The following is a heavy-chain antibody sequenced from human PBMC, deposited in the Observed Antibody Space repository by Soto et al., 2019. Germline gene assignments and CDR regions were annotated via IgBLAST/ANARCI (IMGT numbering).Heavy chain of an antibody. D-gene: IGHD3-22*01. V-gene: IGHV1-18*01. CDR1: GYTFTSYG. Sequence: ASVKVSCKAAGYTFTSYGISWVRQAPGQGLEWMGWISAYNGNTNYAQKLQGRVTMTTDTSTSTAYMELRSLRSDDTAVYYCARVPHPYYFDSSGYYRPEPYYSDYWGQGTLVTVSS. J-gene: IGHJ4*02. CDR3: ARVPHPYYFDSSGYYRPEPYYSDY. CDR2: ISAYNGNT.